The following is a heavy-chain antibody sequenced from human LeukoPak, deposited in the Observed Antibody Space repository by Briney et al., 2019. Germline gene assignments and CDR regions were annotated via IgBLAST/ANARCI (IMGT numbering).Heavy chain of an antibody. V-gene: IGHV1-2*02. Sequence: ASVKVSCKASGYTFTSYGISWVRRAPGQGLEWMGWINPNSGGTNYAQKFQGRVTMTRDTSISTAYMELSRLRSDDTAVYYCAREVVVVAACFDYWGQGTLVTVSS. J-gene: IGHJ4*02. CDR2: INPNSGGT. D-gene: IGHD2-15*01. CDR1: GYTFTSYG. CDR3: AREVVVVAACFDY.